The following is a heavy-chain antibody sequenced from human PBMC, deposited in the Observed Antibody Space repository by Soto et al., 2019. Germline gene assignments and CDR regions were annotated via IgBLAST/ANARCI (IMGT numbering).Heavy chain of an antibody. J-gene: IGHJ5*02. D-gene: IGHD6-13*01. V-gene: IGHV3-30*04. CDR1: GFTFSHYA. CDR3: ASCPAAAATPLEFDP. CDR2: ISYAGNIQ. Sequence: QVQLVESGGGVVQPGRSLRLSCAASGFTFSHYALHWVRQAPGKGLEWVAFISYAGNIQYYADSVKGRFTISRDNFNNTLYLQMNSLRPEDTAVYYCASCPAAAATPLEFDPRGQGALVTVSS.